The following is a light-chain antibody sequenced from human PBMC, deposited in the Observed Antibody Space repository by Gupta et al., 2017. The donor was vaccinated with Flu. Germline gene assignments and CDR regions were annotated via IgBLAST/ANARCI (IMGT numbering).Light chain of an antibody. CDR1: SSDVGGYKY. Sequence: SVTISCTGTSSDVGGYKYVSWYQQYPGKAPKLMIYEVSKRPSGVPDRFSGSKSGNTNSLTVSGLQAEDEAGYYCSSYAGGNNWVFGGGTKLTVL. CDR2: EVS. J-gene: IGLJ3*02. V-gene: IGLV2-8*01. CDR3: SSYAGGNNWV.